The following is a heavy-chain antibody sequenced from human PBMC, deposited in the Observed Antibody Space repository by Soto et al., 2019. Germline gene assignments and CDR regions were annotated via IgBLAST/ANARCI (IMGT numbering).Heavy chain of an antibody. V-gene: IGHV3-74*01. J-gene: IGHJ2*01. CDR2: INNDGSST. CDR1: GFIFSSYW. Sequence: EVQLVESGGGLVQPGGSLRLSCAASGFIFSSYWMHWVRQVPGKGLVWVSRINNDGSSTSYADSVNGRFTISRDNAKNTLYLQMTSLSAEDTAVCYCARGVQGSWYFDLWGRGTLVPVSS. CDR3: ARGVQGSWYFDL.